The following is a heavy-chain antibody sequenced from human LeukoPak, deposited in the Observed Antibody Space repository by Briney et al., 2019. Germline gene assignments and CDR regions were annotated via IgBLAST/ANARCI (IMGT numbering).Heavy chain of an antibody. J-gene: IGHJ6*03. D-gene: IGHD2-15*01. CDR3: AKNGDRGAYCTGGTCYPYFYYYMDV. CDR2: ISSTGGTT. V-gene: IGHV3-23*01. Sequence: GGSLRLSCAASGITFSSYGMSWVRQAPGKGLEWVSSISSTGGTTYYADSVKGRFTISRDNSKNTLYLQMNRLRAEETAIYYCAKNGDRGAYCTGGTCYPYFYYYMDVWGKGTTVTI. CDR1: GITFSSYG.